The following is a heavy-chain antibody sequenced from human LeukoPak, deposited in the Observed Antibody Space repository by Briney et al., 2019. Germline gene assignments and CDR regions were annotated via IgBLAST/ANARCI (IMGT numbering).Heavy chain of an antibody. Sequence: GGSLRLSCAASGFTFSSYEMNWVRQAPGKGLEWVSYISSSGSTIYYADSVKGRFTISRDNAKNSLYLQLNSLRAEDTAVYYCARQIYLGKIIVATTNYFDYWGQGTLVTVSS. CDR3: ARQIYLGKIIVATTNYFDY. J-gene: IGHJ4*02. CDR2: ISSSGSTI. V-gene: IGHV3-48*03. CDR1: GFTFSSYE. D-gene: IGHD5-12*01.